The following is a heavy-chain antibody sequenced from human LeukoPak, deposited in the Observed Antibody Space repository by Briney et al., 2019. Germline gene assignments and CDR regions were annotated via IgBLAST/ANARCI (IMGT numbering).Heavy chain of an antibody. D-gene: IGHD3-10*01. Sequence: PGGSLRLSCAASGFTFSSYGMSWVRQAPGKGLEWVSAISGSGGSTYYADSVKGRFTISRDNSKNTLYLQMSSLRAEDTAVYYCAKSGLWFGESAWGQGTLVTVSS. CDR2: ISGSGGST. J-gene: IGHJ5*02. CDR3: AKSGLWFGESA. CDR1: GFTFSSYG. V-gene: IGHV3-23*01.